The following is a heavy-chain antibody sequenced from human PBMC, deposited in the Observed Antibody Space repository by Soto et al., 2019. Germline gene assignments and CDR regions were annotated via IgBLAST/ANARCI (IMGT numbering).Heavy chain of an antibody. V-gene: IGHV3-23*01. D-gene: IGHD6-13*01. Sequence: GGSLRFSCASSGSTFSSYAMSWVRQAPGKGLEWVSAISGSGGSTYYADSVKGRFTISRDNSKNTLYLQMNSLRAEDTAVYYCAKSASRYSTSWYYFDYWGQGTMVTVSS. CDR1: GSTFSSYA. CDR2: ISGSGGST. CDR3: AKSASRYSTSWYYFDY. J-gene: IGHJ4*02.